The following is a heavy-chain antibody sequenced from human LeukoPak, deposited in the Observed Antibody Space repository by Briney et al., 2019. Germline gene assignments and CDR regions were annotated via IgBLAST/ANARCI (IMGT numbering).Heavy chain of an antibody. V-gene: IGHV1-46*01. Sequence: GASVKVSCKASGYTFTDHAMHWVRQAPGQGLEWMGIINPSGGSTSYAQKFQGRVTMTRDTSTSTVYMELSSLRSEDTAVYYCARADIVVVPAGFDYWGQGTLVTVSS. CDR2: INPSGGST. CDR3: ARADIVVVPAGFDY. J-gene: IGHJ4*02. CDR1: GYTFTDHA. D-gene: IGHD2-2*01.